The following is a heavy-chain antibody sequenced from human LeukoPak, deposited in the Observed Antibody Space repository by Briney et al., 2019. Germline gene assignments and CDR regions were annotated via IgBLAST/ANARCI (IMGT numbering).Heavy chain of an antibody. Sequence: SETLSLTCTVSGGSISSYYWSWLRQPPGKGLEGIGEINHSGSTNYNPSLKSRVTISVDTSKNQFSLKLSSVTAADTAVYYCARGIAARAPFDYWGQGTLVTVSS. CDR1: GGSISSYY. CDR3: ARGIAARAPFDY. V-gene: IGHV4-34*01. CDR2: INHSGST. D-gene: IGHD6-6*01. J-gene: IGHJ4*02.